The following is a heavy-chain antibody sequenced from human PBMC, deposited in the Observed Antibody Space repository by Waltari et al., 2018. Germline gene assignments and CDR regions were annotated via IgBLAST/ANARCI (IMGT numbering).Heavy chain of an antibody. J-gene: IGHJ5*02. CDR3: ARENPPSYGDYPNGAFDP. V-gene: IGHV1-2*02. D-gene: IGHD4-17*01. CDR2: INPNSGGT. CDR1: GYTFTGYY. Sequence: QVQLVQSGAEVKKPGASVKVSCKASGYTFTGYYMHWVRPAPGHGLEWMGWINPNSGGTNYAQKFQGRVTMTRDTSISTAYMELSRLRSDDTAVYYCARENPPSYGDYPNGAFDPWGQGTLVTVSS.